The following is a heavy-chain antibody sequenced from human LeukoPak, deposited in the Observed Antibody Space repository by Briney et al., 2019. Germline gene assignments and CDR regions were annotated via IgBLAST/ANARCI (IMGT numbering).Heavy chain of an antibody. V-gene: IGHV3-66*01. Sequence: GGSLRLSCAASGFTVSSRYMSWVRQAPGKGLEWVSAIDSGGHTYYADSVKGRFTISRDNSKNKLHLQINSLRAEDTAVYYCARDRVAVSGHVGYWGQGTLVTVSS. CDR1: GFTVSSRY. D-gene: IGHD6-19*01. J-gene: IGHJ4*02. CDR3: ARDRVAVSGHVGY. CDR2: IDSGGHT.